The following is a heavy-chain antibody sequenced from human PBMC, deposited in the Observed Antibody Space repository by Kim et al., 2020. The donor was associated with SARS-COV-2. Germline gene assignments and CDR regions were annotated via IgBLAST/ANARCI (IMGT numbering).Heavy chain of an antibody. CDR2: INGGNGNT. Sequence: ASVKVSCKASGYTFDTFSLYWVRQAPGQRFEWMGWINGGNGNTRYSQNFQGRLTITRDTSATTAYMELSSLTSKDTAVYFCAREGSGSYNWLDPWGQGTLVTRSS. CDR1: GYTFDTFS. V-gene: IGHV1-3*01. CDR3: AREGSGSYNWLDP. D-gene: IGHD3-10*01. J-gene: IGHJ5*02.